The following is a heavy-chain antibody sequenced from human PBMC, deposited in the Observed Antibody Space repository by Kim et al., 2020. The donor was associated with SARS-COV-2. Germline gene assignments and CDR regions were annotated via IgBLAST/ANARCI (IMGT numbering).Heavy chain of an antibody. CDR2: ISSSGSTI. V-gene: IGHV3-48*04. J-gene: IGHJ4*02. Sequence: GGSLRLSCAASGFTFSSYSMTWVRQAPGKGLEWVSYISSSGSTIHYADSVKGRFTISRDNARNSLYLQMNSLRADDTAVYYCARDSYSYDTSGYSGWGQGTLVTVSS. CDR1: GFTFSSYS. CDR3: ARDSYSYDTSGYSG. D-gene: IGHD3-22*01.